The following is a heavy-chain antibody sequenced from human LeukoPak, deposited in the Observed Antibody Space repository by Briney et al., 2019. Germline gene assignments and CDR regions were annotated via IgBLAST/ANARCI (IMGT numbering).Heavy chain of an antibody. Sequence: WGSLRLSCAASGFTFSDYYMSWIRQAPGKGLEWVSYISSSSYTNYADSVKGRFTISRDNAKNSLYLQMNSLRAEDTAVYYCARLGWATAPLDYWGQGTLVTVSS. D-gene: IGHD5-12*01. CDR2: ISSSSYT. J-gene: IGHJ4*02. CDR3: ARLGWATAPLDY. V-gene: IGHV3-11*06. CDR1: GFTFSDYY.